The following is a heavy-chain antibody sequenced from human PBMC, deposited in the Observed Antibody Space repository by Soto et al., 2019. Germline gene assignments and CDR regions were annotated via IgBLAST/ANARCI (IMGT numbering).Heavy chain of an antibody. CDR3: ARSFGGWYFLDY. CDR1: GFTVSGHA. D-gene: IGHD6-19*01. J-gene: IGHJ4*02. Sequence: GGSLRLSCAASGFTVSGHAMSWVRQAPGKGLERVSAVRGSGDITYYADTEKGRFTISRDNSKNTLNLQMTSLRVEDTAVYYCARSFGGWYFLDYWGQGT. CDR2: VRGSGDIT. V-gene: IGHV3-23*01.